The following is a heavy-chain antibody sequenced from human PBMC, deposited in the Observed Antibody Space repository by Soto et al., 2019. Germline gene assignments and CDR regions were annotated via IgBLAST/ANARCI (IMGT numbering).Heavy chain of an antibody. CDR2: IHPGDSDT. V-gene: IGHV5-51*01. D-gene: IGHD2-15*01. CDR3: PRHGHFIGGTCYTNYYYVMDV. J-gene: IGHJ6*01. CDR1: GYTFTSYW. Sequence: RGESLTISCQGSGYTFTSYWIGWVRQMPGKGLEWMGIIHPGDSDTRYSQSFQGQVTISADKSISTAYLQWSSLEASDTAIYFCPRHGHFIGGTCYTNYYYVMDVHEQQTTFT.